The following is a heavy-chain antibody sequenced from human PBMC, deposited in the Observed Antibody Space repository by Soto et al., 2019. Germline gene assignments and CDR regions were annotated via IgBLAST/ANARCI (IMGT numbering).Heavy chain of an antibody. Sequence: SETLSLTCTVSGGSISSYYWSWIRQPPGKGLEWIGYIYYSGSTNYNPSLKSRVTISVDTSKNQFSLKLSSVTAADTAVYYCAALMVYDFAYYFDYWGQGTLVTVSS. CDR1: GGSISSYY. CDR2: IYYSGST. CDR3: AALMVYDFAYYFDY. J-gene: IGHJ4*02. D-gene: IGHD2-8*01. V-gene: IGHV4-59*01.